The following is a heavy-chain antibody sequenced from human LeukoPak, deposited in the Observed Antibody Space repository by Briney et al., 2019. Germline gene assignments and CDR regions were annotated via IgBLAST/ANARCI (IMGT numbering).Heavy chain of an antibody. CDR1: GDSFSSNSVT. CDR2: TYYRSTWYN. Sequence: QTLSLTCAISGDSFSSNSVTWNWIRQSPSRGLEWLGRTYYRSTWYNDYAVSVRGRITVNPDTSKNQFSLHLNSVTPEDTAVYYCARRLTQYDCFDPWGQGILVTVSS. D-gene: IGHD2-2*01. J-gene: IGHJ5*02. CDR3: ARRLTQYDCFDP. V-gene: IGHV6-1*01.